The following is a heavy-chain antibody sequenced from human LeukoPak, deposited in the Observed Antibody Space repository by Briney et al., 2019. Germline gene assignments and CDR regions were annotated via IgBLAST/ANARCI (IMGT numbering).Heavy chain of an antibody. V-gene: IGHV5-51*01. D-gene: IGHD1-26*01. CDR3: ARHGGATYGSNLNPFDY. Sequence: GESLKISCKGSGYSFTSYWISWVRQMPGKGLEWMGIIYPGDSDTRYSPSFQGQVTISADKSISTAYLQWSSLKASDTAMYYCARHGGATYGSNLNPFDYWGQGTLVTVSS. CDR1: GYSFTSYW. CDR2: IYPGDSDT. J-gene: IGHJ4*02.